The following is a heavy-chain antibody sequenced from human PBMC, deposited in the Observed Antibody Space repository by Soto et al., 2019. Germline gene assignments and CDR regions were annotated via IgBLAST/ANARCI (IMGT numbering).Heavy chain of an antibody. CDR1: GYSFTSYW. CDR3: ARQEVRGVIAPYGMDV. V-gene: IGHV5-10-1*01. CDR2: IDPSDSYT. Sequence: GESLKISCKGSGYSFTSYWISGVREMPGEGLEWMGRIDPSDSYTNYSPSFQGHVTISADKSISTAYLQWSSLKASDTAMYYCARQEVRGVIAPYGMDVWGQGTTVTVSS. J-gene: IGHJ6*02. D-gene: IGHD3-10*01.